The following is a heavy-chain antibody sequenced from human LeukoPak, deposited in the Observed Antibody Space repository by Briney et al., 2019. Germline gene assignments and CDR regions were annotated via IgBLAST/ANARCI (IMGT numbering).Heavy chain of an antibody. V-gene: IGHV4-4*09. Sequence: SETLSLTCTVSADSISSYYWSWIRQPPGKGLEWIGYIYTSGSTNCNPSLKGRVTISVDTSKNQFSLKVSSVTAADTAVYYCARSNSGYLDYWGQGTLVTVSS. D-gene: IGHD1-26*01. CDR3: ARSNSGYLDY. J-gene: IGHJ4*02. CDR2: IYTSGST. CDR1: ADSISSYY.